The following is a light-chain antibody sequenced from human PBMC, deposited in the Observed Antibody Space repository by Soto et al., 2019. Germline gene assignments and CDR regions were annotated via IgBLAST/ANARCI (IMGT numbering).Light chain of an antibody. CDR1: SSNIGSNT. Sequence: QSVLTQPPSASGTPGQRVTISCSGSSSNIGSNTVSWYQQLPGTAPKLLIYSNDQRPSGVPDRFSGSKSGTSASLAISGLQSEDEADYHCCSYAGNSDVVFAGGTKLTVL. CDR3: CSYAGNSDVV. V-gene: IGLV1-44*01. J-gene: IGLJ2*01. CDR2: SND.